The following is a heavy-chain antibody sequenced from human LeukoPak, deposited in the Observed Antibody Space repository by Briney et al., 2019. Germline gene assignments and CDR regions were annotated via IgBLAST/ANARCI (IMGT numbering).Heavy chain of an antibody. D-gene: IGHD6-13*01. Sequence: PGGSLRLSCAASEFTFSNYAMNWVRQAPGRGLEWVSGISGGGGSTYYADSVKGRFTISRDNSKNTLYLQMNSLRAEDTAVYYCAKFGYSRSWYLGAFDIWGQGTMVTVSS. CDR3: AKFGYSRSWYLGAFDI. CDR1: EFTFSNYA. J-gene: IGHJ3*02. CDR2: ISGGGGST. V-gene: IGHV3-23*01.